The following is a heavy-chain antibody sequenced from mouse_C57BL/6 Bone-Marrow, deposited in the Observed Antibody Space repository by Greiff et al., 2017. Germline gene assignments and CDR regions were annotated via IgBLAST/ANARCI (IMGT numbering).Heavy chain of an antibody. Sequence: QVQLKESGAELARPGASVKLSCKASGYTFTSYGISWVKQRTGQGLEWIGEIYPRSGNTYYNEKFKGKATLTADKSSSPAYMELRSLTSEDSAVYFGRRTRDGVNYFDYWGQGTTLTVSS. D-gene: IGHD2-2*01. CDR2: IYPRSGNT. V-gene: IGHV1-81*01. CDR1: GYTFTSYG. J-gene: IGHJ2*01. CDR3: RRTRDGVNYFDY.